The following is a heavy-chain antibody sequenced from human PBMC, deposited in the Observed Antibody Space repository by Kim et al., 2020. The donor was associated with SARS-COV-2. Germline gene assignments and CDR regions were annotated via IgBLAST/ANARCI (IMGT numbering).Heavy chain of an antibody. J-gene: IGHJ4*02. CDR2: INHSGST. CDR3: ARALYYYGSGSYYNHPFDY. CDR1: GGSFSGYY. Sequence: SETLSLTCAVYGGSFSGYYWSWIRQPPGKGLEWIGEINHSGSTNYNPSLKSRVTISVDTSKNQFSLKLSSVTAADTAVYYCARALYYYGSGSYYNHPFDYWGQGTLVTVSS. D-gene: IGHD3-10*01. V-gene: IGHV4-34*01.